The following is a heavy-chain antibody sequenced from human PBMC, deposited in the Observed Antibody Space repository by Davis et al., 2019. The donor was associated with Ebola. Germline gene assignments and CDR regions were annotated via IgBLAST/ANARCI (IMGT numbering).Heavy chain of an antibody. V-gene: IGHV7-4-1*02. CDR2: INTNTGNP. CDR3: ARDIVGATSAFDI. CDR1: GYTFTNYG. D-gene: IGHD1-26*01. J-gene: IGHJ3*02. Sequence: ASVKVSCKASGYTFTNYGITWVRQAPGQGLEWMGWINTNTGNPTYAQGFTGRFVFSLDTSVSTAYLQISSLKAEDTAVYYCARDIVGATSAFDIWGQGTMVTVSS.